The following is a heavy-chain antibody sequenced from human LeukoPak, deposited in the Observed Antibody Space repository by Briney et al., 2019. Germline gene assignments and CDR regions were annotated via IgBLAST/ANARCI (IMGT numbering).Heavy chain of an antibody. D-gene: IGHD2-15*01. J-gene: IGHJ4*02. V-gene: IGHV4-34*01. CDR1: GGSFSGYY. CDR3: ARVLGYCSGGSCYGYFDY. Sequence: SETLSLTCAAYGGSFSGYYWSWIRQPPGKGLEWIGSIYHSGSTYYNPSLKSRVTISVDTSKNQFSLKLSSVTAADTAVYYCARVLGYCSGGSCYGYFDYWGQGTLVTVSS. CDR2: IYHSGST.